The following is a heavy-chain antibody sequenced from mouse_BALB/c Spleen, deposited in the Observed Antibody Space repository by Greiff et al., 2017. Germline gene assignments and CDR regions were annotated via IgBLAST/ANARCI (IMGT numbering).Heavy chain of an antibody. Sequence: VKLMESGPGLVEPSQSLSITCTVSGFSLTGYGVNWVRQPPGKGLEWLGMIWGDGSTDYNSALKSRLSISKDNSKSQVFLMMNSLQTDDTARYYCAVDGYYGAMDYWGQGTSVTVSS. CDR1: GFSLTGYG. V-gene: IGHV2-6-7*01. CDR2: IWGDGST. D-gene: IGHD2-3*01. J-gene: IGHJ4*01. CDR3: AVDGYYGAMDY.